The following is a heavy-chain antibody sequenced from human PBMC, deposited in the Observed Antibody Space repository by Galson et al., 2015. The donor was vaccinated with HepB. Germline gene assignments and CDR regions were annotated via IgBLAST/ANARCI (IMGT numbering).Heavy chain of an antibody. CDR2: ISSSSSYI. J-gene: IGHJ4*01. D-gene: IGHD4-23*01. V-gene: IGHV3-21*01. CDR1: GFTFSSYS. Sequence: LRLSCAASGFTFSSYSMNWVRQAPGKGLEWVSSISSSSSYIYYADSVKGRFTISRDNAKNSLYLQMNSLRAEDTAVYYCAVGGNSSPSTNFDYWGQGTLVTVSS. CDR3: AVGGNSSPSTNFDY.